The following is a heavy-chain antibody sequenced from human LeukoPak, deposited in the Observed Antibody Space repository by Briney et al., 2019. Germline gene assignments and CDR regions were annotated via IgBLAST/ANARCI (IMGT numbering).Heavy chain of an antibody. Sequence: ASVTVSYLPSGYTFTDYYMHWVRQAPGQRLGSMAWINPNSGDTKYAQQFQDRVTMTRDTSINAAYMELSRLRSDDTDIHYCARGSILSGAKGAFDIWGQGTRVTVSS. CDR2: INPNSGDT. CDR3: ARGSILSGAKGAFDI. D-gene: IGHD3-3*01. CDR1: GYTFTDYY. J-gene: IGHJ3*02. V-gene: IGHV1-2*02.